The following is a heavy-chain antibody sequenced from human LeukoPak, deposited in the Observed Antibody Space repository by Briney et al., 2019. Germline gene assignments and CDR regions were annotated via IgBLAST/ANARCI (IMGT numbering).Heavy chain of an antibody. V-gene: IGHV3-30*18. J-gene: IGHJ4*02. CDR1: GFTFSSYG. Sequence: PGGSLRLSCAASGFTFSSYGMHWVRQAPGKGPEWVAVISYDGSNKYYADSVKGRFTISRDNSKNTLYLQMNSLRAEDTAVYYCAKVRYYYDSSGGPTDYWGQGTLVTVSS. CDR3: AKVRYYYDSSGGPTDY. CDR2: ISYDGSNK. D-gene: IGHD3-22*01.